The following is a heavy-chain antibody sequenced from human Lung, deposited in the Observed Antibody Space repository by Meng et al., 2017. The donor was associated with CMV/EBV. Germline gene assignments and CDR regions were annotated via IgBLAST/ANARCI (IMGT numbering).Heavy chain of an antibody. CDR1: GYTFTDNY. J-gene: IGHJ4*02. CDR2: INPNSGGT. D-gene: IGHD6-6*01. V-gene: IGHV1-2*02. Sequence: ASXXXSCXASGYTFTDNYIYWVRQAPGQGLEWMGWINPNSGGTNYAQKFQGRVTMTRDTSTSTAFMDLSRLRSDDRAVYYCARVSTPGRPRSHFDSWGQGKXVTVSS. CDR3: ARVSTPGRPRSHFDS.